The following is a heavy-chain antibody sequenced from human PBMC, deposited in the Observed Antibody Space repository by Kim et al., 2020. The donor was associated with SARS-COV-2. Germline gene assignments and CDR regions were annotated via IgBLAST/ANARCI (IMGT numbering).Heavy chain of an antibody. J-gene: IGHJ6*02. Sequence: SVKRRFTIPRENAKNSLCLQMNSLRAGDTAVYYCARGGVYAKDYYYGMDVWGQGTTVTVSS. V-gene: IGHV3-13*01. CDR3: ARGGVYAKDYYYGMDV. D-gene: IGHD2-8*01.